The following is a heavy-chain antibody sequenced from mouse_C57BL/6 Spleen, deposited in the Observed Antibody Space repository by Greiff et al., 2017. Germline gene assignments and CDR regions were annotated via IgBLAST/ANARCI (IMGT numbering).Heavy chain of an antibody. CDR1: GYTFTEYT. Sequence: QVQLKQSGAELVKPGASVKLSCQASGYTFTEYTIHWVKQRSGQGLEWIGWFYPGSGSIKYNEKFKDKATLTADKSSSTVYMELSRLTSEDAAVYFCARNETYDYDWGYAMDYWGQGTSVTVSS. V-gene: IGHV1-62-2*01. CDR3: ARNETYDYDWGYAMDY. J-gene: IGHJ4*01. CDR2: FYPGSGSI. D-gene: IGHD2-4*01.